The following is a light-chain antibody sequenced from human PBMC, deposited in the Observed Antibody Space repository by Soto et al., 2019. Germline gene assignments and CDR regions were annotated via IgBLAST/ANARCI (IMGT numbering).Light chain of an antibody. CDR3: QQRSRWPWT. CDR1: QHIWSY. V-gene: IGKV3-11*01. Sequence: EIVLTQTPPTLSSSPGERATLSCRASQHIWSYLAWYQQKPGQAPRLLMYDASKRATGIPARFSGSGSGTDFTLTIGSLEPEDFAVYYCQQRSRWPWTFGQGTKVDIK. CDR2: DAS. J-gene: IGKJ1*01.